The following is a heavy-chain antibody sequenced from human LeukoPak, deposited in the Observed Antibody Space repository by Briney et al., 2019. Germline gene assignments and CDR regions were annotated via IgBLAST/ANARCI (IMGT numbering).Heavy chain of an antibody. V-gene: IGHV3-11*01. J-gene: IGHJ4*02. CDR3: ARVGPRYYYDSSGYPHPVDYFDY. CDR2: ISSSGSTI. D-gene: IGHD3-22*01. Sequence: PGGSLRLSCAASGFTFSDYYMSWIRQAPGKGLEWVSYISSSGSTIYYADSVKGRFTISRDNAKNSLYLQMNSLRAEDTAVYYCARVGPRYYYDSSGYPHPVDYFDYWGQGTLVTVSS. CDR1: GFTFSDYY.